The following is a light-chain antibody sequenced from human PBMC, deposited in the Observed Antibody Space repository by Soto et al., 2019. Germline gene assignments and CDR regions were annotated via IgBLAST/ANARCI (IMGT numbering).Light chain of an antibody. V-gene: IGLV2-14*01. CDR2: EVS. CDR1: SSDVGGYNY. Sequence: SVLTQPASVSESPGQSITISCTGTSSDVGGYNYVSWYQQHPGEVPRLVIYEVSNRPSGVSSRFSGSKSGNTASLTISGLQAEDEADYYCSSYTSSSTYVFGTGTKSPS. CDR3: SSYTSSSTYV. J-gene: IGLJ1*01.